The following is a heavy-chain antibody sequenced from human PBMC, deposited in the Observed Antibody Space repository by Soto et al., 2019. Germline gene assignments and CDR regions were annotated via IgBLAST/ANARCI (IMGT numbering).Heavy chain of an antibody. J-gene: IGHJ1*01. D-gene: IGHD1-26*01. Sequence: GSLRLSCAVSGFTFSNSWMSWVRQTPGKGLEWVANINQDGSEKYYVDSVKGQFTISRDNAKNSLYLQMNSLRAEDTAVYYCARELIVGPAEYFQHWGQGTLVTVSS. CDR3: ARELIVGPAEYFQH. V-gene: IGHV3-7*01. CDR1: GFTFSNSW. CDR2: INQDGSEK.